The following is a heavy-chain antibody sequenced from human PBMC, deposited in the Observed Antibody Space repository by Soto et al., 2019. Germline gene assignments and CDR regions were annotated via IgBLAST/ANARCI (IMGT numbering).Heavy chain of an antibody. CDR3: ARLERGSSSAADAFDI. V-gene: IGHV4-31*03. Sequence: TLSLTCTVSGGSISSGGYYWSWIRQHPGKGLEWIGYIYYSGSTYYNPSPKSRVTISVDTSKNQFSLKLSSVTAADTAVYYCARLERGSSSAADAFDIWGQGKTVTVSS. CDR2: IYYSGST. D-gene: IGHD6-6*01. J-gene: IGHJ3*02. CDR1: GGSISSGGYY.